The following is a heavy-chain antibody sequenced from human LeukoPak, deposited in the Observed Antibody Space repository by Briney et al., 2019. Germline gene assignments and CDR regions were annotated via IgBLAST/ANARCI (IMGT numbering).Heavy chain of an antibody. CDR3: ARGAVIVPAAMTIYYYYYMDV. Sequence: ASVKVSCKTSGYTFTNYYIHWVRQAPGQGLEWMGIINPNGGSTNYAQKFQGRVAVTRDMSTSTVYMELSSLRSEDTAVYYCARGAVIVPAAMTIYYYYYMDVWGKGTTVTVSS. J-gene: IGHJ6*03. V-gene: IGHV1-46*01. D-gene: IGHD2-2*01. CDR2: INPNGGST. CDR1: GYTFTNYY.